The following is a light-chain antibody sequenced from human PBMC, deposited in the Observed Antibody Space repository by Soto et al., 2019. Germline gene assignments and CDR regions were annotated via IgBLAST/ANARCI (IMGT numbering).Light chain of an antibody. CDR2: EVN. V-gene: IGLV2-8*01. J-gene: IGLJ1*01. CDR3: SSYAGSSNV. CDR1: NSDVGGYNY. Sequence: QSVLTQPPSASGSPGQSVAISCTGTNSDVGGYNYVSWYQQHPGKASKLMIYEVNKRPSGVPDRFSGSKSGNTASLTVSGLQAEDEADYYCSSYAGSSNVFGTGTKVTVL.